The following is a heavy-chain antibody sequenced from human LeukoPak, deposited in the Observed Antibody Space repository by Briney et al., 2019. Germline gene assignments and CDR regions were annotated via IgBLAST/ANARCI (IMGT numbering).Heavy chain of an antibody. CDR1: GGSISSYY. J-gene: IGHJ5*02. CDR2: IYYSGST. Sequence: PSETLSLTCTVSGGSISSYYWSWIRQPPGKGLEWIGYIYYSGSTNYNPSLKSRVTISVDTSKNQFSLKLSSVTAADTAVHYCARGSIAAAEGSHWFDPWGQGTLVTVSS. V-gene: IGHV4-59*01. CDR3: ARGSIAAAEGSHWFDP. D-gene: IGHD6-13*01.